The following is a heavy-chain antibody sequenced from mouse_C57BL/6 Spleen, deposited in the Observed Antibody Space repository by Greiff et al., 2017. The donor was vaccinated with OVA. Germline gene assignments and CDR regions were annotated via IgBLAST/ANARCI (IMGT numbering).Heavy chain of an antibody. V-gene: IGHV5-9-1*02. CDR3: TRVGGSSHWYFDV. Sequence: DVMLVESGEGLVKPGGSLKLSCAASGFTFSSYAMSWVRQTPEKRLEWVAYISSGGDYIYYADTVKGRFTISRDNARNTLYLQMSSRKSEDTAMYYCTRVGGSSHWYFDVWGTGTTVTVSS. CDR1: GFTFSSYA. D-gene: IGHD1-1*01. J-gene: IGHJ1*03. CDR2: ISSGGDYI.